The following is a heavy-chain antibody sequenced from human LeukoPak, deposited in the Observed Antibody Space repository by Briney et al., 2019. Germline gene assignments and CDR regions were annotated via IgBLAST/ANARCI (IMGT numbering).Heavy chain of an antibody. J-gene: IGHJ4*02. CDR2: ISSSSSYI. V-gene: IGHV3-21*01. D-gene: IGHD6-19*01. CDR3: AGGIAVGEYFDY. Sequence: GGSLRLSCAASGFTFSSYSMNWVRQAPGKRLEWVSSISSSSSYIYYADSVKGRFTISRDNAKNSLYLQMNSLRAEDTAVCYCAGGIAVGEYFDYWGQGTLVTVSS. CDR1: GFTFSSYS.